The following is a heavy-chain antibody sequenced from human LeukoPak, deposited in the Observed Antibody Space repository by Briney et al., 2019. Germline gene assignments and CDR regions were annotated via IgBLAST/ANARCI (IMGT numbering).Heavy chain of an antibody. Sequence: GASVKVSCKASGYTFPNYGITWVRQAPGQGLEWMGWINTYSGNTNYAQKLQGRVTMTSDTSTSTAYMELRSLRSDDTAVYYCARNSHGYRSGWLQFNFDYWGQGTLVTVSS. J-gene: IGHJ4*02. D-gene: IGHD6-19*01. CDR2: INTYSGNT. V-gene: IGHV1-18*01. CDR3: ARNSHGYRSGWLQFNFDY. CDR1: GYTFPNYG.